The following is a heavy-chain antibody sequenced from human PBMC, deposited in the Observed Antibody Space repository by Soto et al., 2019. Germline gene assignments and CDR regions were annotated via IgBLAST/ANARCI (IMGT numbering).Heavy chain of an antibody. CDR1: GGSISSGGYY. CDR3: ARDRYYDILTGPDY. J-gene: IGHJ4*02. D-gene: IGHD3-9*01. CDR2: IYYSGST. V-gene: IGHV4-31*03. Sequence: SETLSLTCTVSGGSISSGGYYWSWIRQHPGKGLEWIGYIYYSGSTYYNPSLKSRVTISVDTSKNQFSLKLSSVTAADTAVYYCARDRYYDILTGPDYWGQGTLVTVSS.